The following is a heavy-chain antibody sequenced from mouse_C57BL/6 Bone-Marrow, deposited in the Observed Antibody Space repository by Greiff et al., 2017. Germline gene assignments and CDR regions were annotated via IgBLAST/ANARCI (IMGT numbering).Heavy chain of an antibody. D-gene: IGHD1-1*01. V-gene: IGHV5-4*01. CDR3: AKDRDYGCSA. CDR1: GFTFSSYA. CDR2: ISDGGSYN. J-gene: IGHJ3*01. Sequence: EVKLMESGGGLVKPGGSLKLSCEASGFTFSSYAMSWVRQTPEQRLEWVATISDGGSYNYYTDNVKGRFTISRDNAKNNLYLQMRHLKSEDTAMYYSAKDRDYGCSAGGQGTLVTVSA.